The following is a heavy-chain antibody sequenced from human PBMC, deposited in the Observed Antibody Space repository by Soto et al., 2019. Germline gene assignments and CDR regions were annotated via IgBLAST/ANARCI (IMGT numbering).Heavy chain of an antibody. D-gene: IGHD7-27*01. V-gene: IGHV3-9*01. Sequence: EVQLVESGGGLVQPGRSLRLSCAASGFTFDDYAMHWVRQAPGKGLEWVSGISWNSGSIGYADSVKGRFTISRDNAKNSLYLQMNSLRAEDTALYYCAKDQLGNYYSSMDVWGKGTTVTVSS. CDR3: AKDQLGNYYSSMDV. CDR2: ISWNSGSI. J-gene: IGHJ6*03. CDR1: GFTFDDYA.